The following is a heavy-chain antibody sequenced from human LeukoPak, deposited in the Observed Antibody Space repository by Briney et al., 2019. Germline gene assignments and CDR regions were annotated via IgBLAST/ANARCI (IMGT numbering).Heavy chain of an antibody. V-gene: IGHV3-66*01. CDR3: ARELGYSYPL. Sequence: GGSLRLSCVGSGFTVSSNYMSWVRQAPGKGLEWVSVIYSGGSTYYADSVKGRFTISRDNSKNTLYLKMKSLRAEKTAVYYGARELGYSYPLWGQGTLVTVSS. CDR1: GFTVSSNY. CDR2: IYSGGST. D-gene: IGHD5-18*01. J-gene: IGHJ4*02.